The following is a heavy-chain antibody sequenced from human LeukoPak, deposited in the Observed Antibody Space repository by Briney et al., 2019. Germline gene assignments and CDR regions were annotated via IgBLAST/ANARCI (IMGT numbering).Heavy chain of an antibody. J-gene: IGHJ3*01. CDR1: GYTFTNYG. Sequence: ASVKVSCKASGYTFTNYGISWVRQAPGQGLEWMGWISTYNGDTNYAQKLQGRVAMTTDTSTSTASMELRSLRSDDTAVYYCAREGGYDSSGYYHDAFDVWGQGTMVTVSS. CDR3: AREGGYDSSGYYHDAFDV. CDR2: ISTYNGDT. D-gene: IGHD3-22*01. V-gene: IGHV1-18*01.